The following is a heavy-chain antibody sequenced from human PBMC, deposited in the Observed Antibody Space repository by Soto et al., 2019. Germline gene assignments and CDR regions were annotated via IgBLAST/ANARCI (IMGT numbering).Heavy chain of an antibody. CDR2: ISGSGGST. D-gene: IGHD3-16*02. Sequence: XGSMKISCAASGLTLSSYAISWVRQAPGKGLDWVSAISGSGGSTYYADSVKGRFTISRDNSKNTLYLQMNSLRAEDTAVYYCAKTPPSYDYVWGSYRSRALDGPLYDWGQGTLVTVSS. CDR3: AKTPPSYDYVWGSYRSRALDGPLYD. J-gene: IGHJ4*02. V-gene: IGHV3-23*01. CDR1: GLTLSSYA.